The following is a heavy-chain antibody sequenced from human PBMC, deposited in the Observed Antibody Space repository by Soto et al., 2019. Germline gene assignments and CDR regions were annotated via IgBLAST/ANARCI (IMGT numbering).Heavy chain of an antibody. V-gene: IGHV4-39*01. CDR1: GGSISSSSYY. CDR3: ARLWGYYGMDV. J-gene: IGHJ6*02. CDR2: IYYSGST. D-gene: IGHD7-27*01. Sequence: QLQLQESGPGLVKPSETLSLTCTVSGGSISSSSYYWGWIRQPPGKGLEWIGSIYYSGSTYYNPSLQRRATISVDTSKNQFSLTLSSVTAADTAVYCCARLWGYYGMDVWGQGTTVTVSS.